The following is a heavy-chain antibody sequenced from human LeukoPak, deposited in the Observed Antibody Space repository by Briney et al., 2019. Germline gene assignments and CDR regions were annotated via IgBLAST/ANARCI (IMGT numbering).Heavy chain of an antibody. CDR2: INPYSGET. CDR1: GFTFFTDSY. V-gene: IGHV1-2*02. Sequence: ASVRVSFMASGFTFFTDSYVHWVRQAPGQGLEWMGWINPYSGETHYSQKFQGRVTMTRDTSISALYMELRWLSSDDTATYYCARVIPAPTVWGQGTTVTVSS. J-gene: IGHJ6*02. CDR3: ARVIPAPTV. D-gene: IGHD2-2*02.